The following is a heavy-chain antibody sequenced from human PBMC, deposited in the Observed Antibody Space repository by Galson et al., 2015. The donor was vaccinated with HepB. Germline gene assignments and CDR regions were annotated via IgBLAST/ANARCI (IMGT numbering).Heavy chain of an antibody. V-gene: IGHV3-30-3*01. D-gene: IGHD2-2*01. CDR2: ISYDGSNK. J-gene: IGHJ3*02. CDR3: ARDAKYCSSTSCQEGDDAFDI. Sequence: SLRLSCAASGFTFSSYAMHWVRQAPGKGLEWVAVISYDGSNKYYADSVKGRFTISRDNSKNTLYLQMNSLRAEDTAVDYCARDAKYCSSTSCQEGDDAFDIWGQGTMVTVSS. CDR1: GFTFSSYA.